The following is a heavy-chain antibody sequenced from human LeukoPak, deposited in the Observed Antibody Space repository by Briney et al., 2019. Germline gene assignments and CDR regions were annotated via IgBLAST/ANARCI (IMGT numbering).Heavy chain of an antibody. CDR3: AKDQLGYCSGGSCYSGGFDY. J-gene: IGHJ4*02. CDR1: GFTFSSYG. D-gene: IGHD2-15*01. Sequence: GGSLRLSCAASGFTFSSYGMHWVRQAPGKGLEWVAVISYDGGNKYYADSVKGRFTISRDNSKNTLYLQMNSLRAEDTAVYYCAKDQLGYCSGGSCYSGGFDYWGQGTLVTVSS. CDR2: ISYDGGNK. V-gene: IGHV3-30*18.